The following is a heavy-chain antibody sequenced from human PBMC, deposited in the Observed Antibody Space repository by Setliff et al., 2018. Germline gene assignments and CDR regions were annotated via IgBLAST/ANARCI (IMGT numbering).Heavy chain of an antibody. Sequence: PSETLSLTCAVYGGSFSTYYWGWIRQPPGKGLEWIGSMYYSGSTYYNPSLKSRATISADTSKRQVSLTLNSVTAADTAVYYCMRQGAQMPSLSHLYGVDVWGQGTTVTVSS. CDR2: MYYSGST. D-gene: IGHD2-2*01. CDR3: MRQGAQMPSLSHLYGVDV. V-gene: IGHV4-39*01. J-gene: IGHJ6*02. CDR1: GGSFSTYY.